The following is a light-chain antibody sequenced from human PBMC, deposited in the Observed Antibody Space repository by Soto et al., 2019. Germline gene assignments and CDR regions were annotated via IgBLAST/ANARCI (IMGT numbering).Light chain of an antibody. CDR1: QSIRIW. J-gene: IGKJ4*01. V-gene: IGKV1-5*01. CDR2: AAS. CDR3: MQGTQFPLT. Sequence: LQMTEAPSLLSASLSYRVTITFLASQSIRIWLAWYQQKPGKAPKLLIYAASTLQCGVPSRFSGSGSGTEFTLKISRVEAEDVGVYYCMQGTQFPLTFGGGTKVDIK.